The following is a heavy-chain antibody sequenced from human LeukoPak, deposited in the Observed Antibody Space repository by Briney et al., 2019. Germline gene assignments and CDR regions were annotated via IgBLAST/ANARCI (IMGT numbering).Heavy chain of an antibody. J-gene: IGHJ6*03. Sequence: PGGSLRISCAASGFTFNSYWMSWGRQGPGKGLEWVANIKQGGRGRYYVDSVKGRFTISRDNAKNSLYLQMNSLRAEDTAVYYCARRFMLWFGELRYYYYMDVWGKGTTVTVSS. CDR1: GFTFNSYW. V-gene: IGHV3-7*01. D-gene: IGHD3-10*01. CDR3: ARRFMLWFGELRYYYYMDV. CDR2: IKQGGRGR.